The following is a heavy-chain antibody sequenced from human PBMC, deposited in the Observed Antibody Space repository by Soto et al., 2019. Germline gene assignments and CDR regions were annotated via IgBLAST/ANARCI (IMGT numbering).Heavy chain of an antibody. CDR3: AKVLVKGGDYYGSGSYYYYYYGMDV. J-gene: IGHJ6*02. CDR1: GFTFSSYG. V-gene: IGHV3-30*18. CDR2: ISYDGSNK. Sequence: VQLVESGGGVVQPGRSLRLSCAASGFTFSSYGMHWVRQAPGKGLEWVAVISYDGSNKYYADSVKGRFTISRDNSKNTLYLQMNSLRAEDTAVYYCAKVLVKGGDYYGSGSYYYYYYGMDVWGQGTTVTVSS. D-gene: IGHD3-10*01.